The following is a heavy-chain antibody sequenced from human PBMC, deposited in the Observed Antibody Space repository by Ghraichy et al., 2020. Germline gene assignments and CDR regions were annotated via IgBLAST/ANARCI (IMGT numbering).Heavy chain of an antibody. Sequence: SETLSLTCAVYGGSFSGYYWSWIRQPPGKGLEWIGEINHSGSTNYNPSLKSRVTISVDTSKNQFSLKLSSVTAADTAVYYCARELGYWSSTSCDNYYYYMDVWGKGTTVTVSS. V-gene: IGHV4-34*01. D-gene: IGHD2-2*02. J-gene: IGHJ6*03. CDR3: ARELGYWSSTSCDNYYYYMDV. CDR1: GGSFSGYY. CDR2: INHSGST.